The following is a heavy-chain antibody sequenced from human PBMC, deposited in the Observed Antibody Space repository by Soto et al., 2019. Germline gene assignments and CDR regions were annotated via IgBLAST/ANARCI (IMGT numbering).Heavy chain of an antibody. D-gene: IGHD2-21*01. J-gene: IGHJ4*02. CDR3: ANIVSTVTGRGSGV. CDR1: GFTFKSYD. V-gene: IGHV3-23*04. Sequence: VESGGGLIQPGGSLRLSCAASGFTFKSYDMNWVRQAPGKGLEWVAGISKGGDITSYADSVKGRFAISRDNSKGILDLQVSGLRVEDTAGYYCANIVSTVTGRGSGVWGQGTLVSVSS. CDR2: ISKGGDIT.